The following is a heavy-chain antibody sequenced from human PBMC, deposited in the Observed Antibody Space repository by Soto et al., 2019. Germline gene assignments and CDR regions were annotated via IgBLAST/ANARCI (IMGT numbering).Heavy chain of an antibody. Sequence: SETLSLTCAVYGGSFSGYYWSWIRQPPGKGLEWIGEINHSGSTNYNPSLKSRVTISVDTSKNQFSLKLSSVTAADTAVYYCAREGYATGPLPWYFDYWGQGTLVTVSS. CDR3: AREGYATGPLPWYFDY. CDR2: INHSGST. V-gene: IGHV4-34*01. J-gene: IGHJ4*02. CDR1: GGSFSGYY. D-gene: IGHD3-9*01.